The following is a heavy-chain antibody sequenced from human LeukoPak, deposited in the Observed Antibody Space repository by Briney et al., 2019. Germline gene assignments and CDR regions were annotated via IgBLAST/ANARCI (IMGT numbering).Heavy chain of an antibody. CDR1: GGSFSGYY. V-gene: IGHV4-34*01. CDR3: ARGSGYSYGTDFDY. CDR2: INHSEST. J-gene: IGHJ4*02. Sequence: PSETLSLTCAVYGGSFSGYYWSWIRQPPGKGLEWIGEINHSESTNYNPSLKSRVTISVDTSKNQFSLKLSSVTAADTAVYYCARGSGYSYGTDFDYWGQGTLVTVSS. D-gene: IGHD5-18*01.